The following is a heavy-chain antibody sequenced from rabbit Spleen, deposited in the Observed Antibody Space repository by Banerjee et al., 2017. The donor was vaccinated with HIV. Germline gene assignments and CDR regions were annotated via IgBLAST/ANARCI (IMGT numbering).Heavy chain of an antibody. D-gene: IGHD5-1*01. CDR2: IYVGSGGGT. Sequence: QSLEESGGDLVKPGASLTLTCTASGFSFSSSYWICWVRQAPGKGLEWIACIYVGSGGGTKYPSWAKGRFTISKTSSTTVTLQMASLTVADTATYFCARAGEGGDGYLNLWGPGTLVTVS. J-gene: IGHJ4*01. CDR3: ARAGEGGDGYLNL. CDR1: GFSFSSSYW. V-gene: IGHV1S40*01.